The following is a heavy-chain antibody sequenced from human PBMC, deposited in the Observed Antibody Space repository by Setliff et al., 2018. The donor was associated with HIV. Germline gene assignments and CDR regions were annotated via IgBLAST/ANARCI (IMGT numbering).Heavy chain of an antibody. J-gene: IGHJ4*02. CDR3: ASRMGPCGGDCYLNY. CDR1: GDFFSSDYY. V-gene: IGHV4-38-2*02. Sequence: PSETLSLTCTVSGDFFSSDYYWGWIRQSPGKGLEWIGSFYYSGSANYNPSLKSRVSISVDTSNNQFSLTVRSVTAADTAVHYCASRMGPCGGDCYLNYWGQGRLVTVSS. D-gene: IGHD2-21*02. CDR2: FYYSGSA.